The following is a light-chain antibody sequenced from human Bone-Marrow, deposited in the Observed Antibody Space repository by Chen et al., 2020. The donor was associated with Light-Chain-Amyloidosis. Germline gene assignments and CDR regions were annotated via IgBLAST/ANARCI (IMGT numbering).Light chain of an antibody. V-gene: IGLV3-25*03. Sequence: SYELTQPPSVSVSPGQTARITCSGDDLPTKYAYWYQHKPGQAPELVIHRDTERPSGISERFSGSSSGTTATLTISGFQAEDEADYHCQSADSSGTYEVIFGGGTKLTVL. CDR3: QSADSSGTYEVI. J-gene: IGLJ2*01. CDR1: DLPTKY. CDR2: RDT.